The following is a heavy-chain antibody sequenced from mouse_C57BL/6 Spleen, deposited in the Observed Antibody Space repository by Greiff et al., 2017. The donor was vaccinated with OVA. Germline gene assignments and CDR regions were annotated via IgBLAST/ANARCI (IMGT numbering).Heavy chain of an antibody. Sequence: EVKLMESGPELVKPGASVKISCKASGYSFTDYNMNWVKQSNGKSLEWIGVINPNYGTTSYNQKFKGKATLTVDQSSSTAYMQLNSLTSEDSAVYYCARVGITTVVDDFDYWGQGTTLTVSS. CDR3: ARVGITTVVDDFDY. D-gene: IGHD1-1*01. CDR1: GYSFTDYN. J-gene: IGHJ2*01. CDR2: INPNYGTT. V-gene: IGHV1-39*01.